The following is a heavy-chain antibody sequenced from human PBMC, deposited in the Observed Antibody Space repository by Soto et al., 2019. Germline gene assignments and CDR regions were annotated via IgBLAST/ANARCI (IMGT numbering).Heavy chain of an antibody. CDR3: AADPTGSGSYSNYYYYYGMDV. Sequence: QMQLVQSGPEVKKPGTSVKVSCKASGFTFTSSAMQWVRQARGQRLEWIGWIVVGSGNTNYAQKFQERVTITRDMSTSTAYMELSSLRSEDTAVYYCAADPTGSGSYSNYYYYYGMDVWGQGTTVTVSS. V-gene: IGHV1-58*02. CDR1: GFTFTSSA. D-gene: IGHD3-10*01. CDR2: IVVGSGNT. J-gene: IGHJ6*02.